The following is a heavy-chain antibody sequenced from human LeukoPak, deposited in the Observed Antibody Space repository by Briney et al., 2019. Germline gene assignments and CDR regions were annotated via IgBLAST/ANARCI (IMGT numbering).Heavy chain of an antibody. CDR1: GYTFTSYF. CDR2: INPSGSTT. Sequence: ASVKVSCKASGYTFTSYFMDWVRQASGQGLEWLGMINPSGSTTTYAQKFQGRVTMTRDTSTSTVYMELSSLRSEDTAVYYCARETSDSWGQGTLVTVSS. D-gene: IGHD1-1*01. J-gene: IGHJ5*01. V-gene: IGHV1-46*01. CDR3: ARETSDS.